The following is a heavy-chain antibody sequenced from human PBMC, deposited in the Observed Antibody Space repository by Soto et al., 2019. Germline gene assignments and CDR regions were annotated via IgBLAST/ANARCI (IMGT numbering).Heavy chain of an antibody. J-gene: IGHJ6*02. CDR1: GGSISSSSYY. D-gene: IGHD6-6*01. CDR3: TQYSSSKYYYYGMDV. V-gene: IGHV4-39*01. Sequence: SETLSLTCTVSGGSISSSSYYWGWIRQPPGKGLEWIGSIYYSGSTYYNPSLKSRVTISVDTSKNQFSLKLSSVTAADTAVYYCTQYSSSKYYYYGMDVWGHGTTVTVS. CDR2: IYYSGST.